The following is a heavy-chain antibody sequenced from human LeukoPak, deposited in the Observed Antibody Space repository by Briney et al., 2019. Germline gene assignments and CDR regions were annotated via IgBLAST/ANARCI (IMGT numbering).Heavy chain of an antibody. V-gene: IGHV1-18*01. CDR2: ISGCNGNT. Sequence: ASVKVSCKASGYTFTSYGISWVRQAPGQGLEGMGWISGCNGNTNYAQKLQGRVTMTTDTCTSTAYMELRSLRSDDTAVYYCARSGGSRISRVEWGPEGPVSDYYYYYMDVWGKGTTVTVSS. CDR1: GYTFTSYG. J-gene: IGHJ6*03. D-gene: IGHD1-26*01. CDR3: ARSGGSRISRVEWGPEGPVSDYYYYYMDV.